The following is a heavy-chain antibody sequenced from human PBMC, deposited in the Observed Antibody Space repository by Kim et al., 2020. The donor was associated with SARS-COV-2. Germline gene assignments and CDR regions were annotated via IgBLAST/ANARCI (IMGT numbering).Heavy chain of an antibody. CDR1: GFTFGDYA. J-gene: IGHJ6*03. V-gene: IGHV3-9*01. CDR2: ISWNSGSI. D-gene: IGHD3-9*01. CDR3: AKVALRYFDWLDYYYYMDV. Sequence: GGSLRLSCAASGFTFGDYAMHWVRQAPGKGLEWVSGISWNSGSIGYADSVKGRFTISRDNAKNSLYLQMNSLRAEDTALYYCAKVALRYFDWLDYYYYMDVWGKGTTVTVSS.